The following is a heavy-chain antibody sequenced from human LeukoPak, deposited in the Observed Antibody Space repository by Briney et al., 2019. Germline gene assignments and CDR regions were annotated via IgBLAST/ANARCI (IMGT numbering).Heavy chain of an antibody. D-gene: IGHD6-6*01. CDR1: GFTFSSYG. CDR2: MFYDGSDK. CDR3: AKDLAARPAYYYYMDV. V-gene: IGHV3-33*06. J-gene: IGHJ6*03. Sequence: GGSLRLSCAASGFTFSSYGMHWVRQAPGKGLEWVAVMFYDGSDKYYADSVKGRFTISRDNSKNTLYLQMSSLRAEDTAVYYCAKDLAARPAYYYYMDVWGKGTTVTVSS.